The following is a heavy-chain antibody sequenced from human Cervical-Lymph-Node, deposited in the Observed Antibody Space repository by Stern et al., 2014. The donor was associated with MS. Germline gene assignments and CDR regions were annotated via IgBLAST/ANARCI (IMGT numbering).Heavy chain of an antibody. CDR3: ARGQERRDGYNPLDY. CDR1: GGSFSGYY. CDR2: INHRGST. Sequence: QVQLQQWGAGLLKPSETLSLTCAVYGGSFSGYYWSWIRQPPGKGLEWIGGINHRGSTNYNPSPKTRVTLSVDTSKNQFSLKLSSVTAADTAVYYCARGQERRDGYNPLDYWGQGTLVTVSS. V-gene: IGHV4-34*01. D-gene: IGHD5-24*01. J-gene: IGHJ4*02.